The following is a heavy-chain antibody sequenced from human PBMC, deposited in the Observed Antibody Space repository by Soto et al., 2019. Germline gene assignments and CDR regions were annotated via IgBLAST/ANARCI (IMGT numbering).Heavy chain of an antibody. CDR3: GRGGRIVAAASVD. Sequence: EVQLVESGGGLVQPGGSLRLSCAVSGLTFSNYWMNWVRQAPGKGLVWVSRINSDGSSTDYADSVKGRFTISSDNARNTQYLEMHSLRVEDTALYYCGRGGRIVAAASVDWGQGTLVTVSS. CDR1: GLTFSNYW. J-gene: IGHJ4*02. CDR2: INSDGSST. V-gene: IGHV3-74*01. D-gene: IGHD6-25*01.